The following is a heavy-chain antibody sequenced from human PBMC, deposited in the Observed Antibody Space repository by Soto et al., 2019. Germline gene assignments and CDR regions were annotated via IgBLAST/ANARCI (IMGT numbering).Heavy chain of an antibody. CDR1: GGTFSSYT. CDR2: IIPILGIA. Sequence: QVQLVQSGAEVKKPGSSVKVSCKASGGTFSSYTISWVRQAPGQGLEWMGRIIPILGIANYAQKFQGRVTITAYKSTSTSYMELSSLRSEDTAVYYCARVISWSDAFDIWGQGTMVTVSS. CDR3: ARVISWSDAFDI. J-gene: IGHJ3*02. D-gene: IGHD2-15*01. V-gene: IGHV1-69*02.